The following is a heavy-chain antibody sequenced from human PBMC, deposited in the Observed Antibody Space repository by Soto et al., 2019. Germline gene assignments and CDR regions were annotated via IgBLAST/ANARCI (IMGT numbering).Heavy chain of an antibody. J-gene: IGHJ4*02. CDR3: AKEVEGGWYYFDY. D-gene: IGHD2-15*01. Sequence: EVQLLESGGGLVQPGGSLTLSCAASGFTFSTYAMTWVRQAPGKGLEWVSTISDSDGSTYYEDSVKGRFTISRDNSKNTVYLEMNSLRAEDTAVYYCAKEVEGGWYYFDYWGQGTLVTVSS. V-gene: IGHV3-23*01. CDR1: GFTFSTYA. CDR2: ISDSDGST.